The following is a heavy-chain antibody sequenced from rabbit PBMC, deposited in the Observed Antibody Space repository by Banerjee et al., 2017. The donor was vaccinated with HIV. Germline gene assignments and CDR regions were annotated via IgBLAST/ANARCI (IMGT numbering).Heavy chain of an antibody. CDR3: ARGDVVGSYFFKL. V-gene: IGHV1S45*01. Sequence: QEQLEESGGDLVKPEGSLTLTCTASGFSFSSSYYMCWVRQAPGKGLEWIGCIDTGDGSTYYATWVNGRFTISKTSSTTVTLQMTSLTAADTATYFCARGDVVGSYFFKLWGPGTLVTVS. CDR2: IDTGDGST. J-gene: IGHJ4*01. CDR1: GFSFSSSYY. D-gene: IGHD8-1*01.